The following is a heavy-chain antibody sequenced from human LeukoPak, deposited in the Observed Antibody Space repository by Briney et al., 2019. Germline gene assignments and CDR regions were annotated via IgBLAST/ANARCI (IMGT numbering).Heavy chain of an antibody. CDR3: ARHDPDILTGLGYFDL. Sequence: SETLSLTCTVSGGSISSSSYYWGWIRQPPGKGPEWIGSIYYSGSTYYNPSLKSRVTISVDTSKNQFSLKLSSVTAADTAVYYCARHDPDILTGLGYFDLWGRGTLVTASS. CDR2: IYYSGST. CDR1: GGSISSSSYY. V-gene: IGHV4-39*01. D-gene: IGHD3-9*01. J-gene: IGHJ2*01.